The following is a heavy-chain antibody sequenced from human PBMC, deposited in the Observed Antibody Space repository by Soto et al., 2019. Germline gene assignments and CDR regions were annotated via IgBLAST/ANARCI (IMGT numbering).Heavy chain of an antibody. Sequence: SETLSLTCTVSGGSIRSSSYYWGWIRQPPGKGLEWIGSIYYSGSTYYNPSLKSRVTISVDTSKDQFSLKLSSVTAADTAVYYCARRTYYYDSSGYYNYSGQGTLVTVSS. J-gene: IGHJ4*02. V-gene: IGHV4-39*01. CDR1: GGSIRSSSYY. CDR3: ARRTYYYDSSGYYNY. CDR2: IYYSGST. D-gene: IGHD3-22*01.